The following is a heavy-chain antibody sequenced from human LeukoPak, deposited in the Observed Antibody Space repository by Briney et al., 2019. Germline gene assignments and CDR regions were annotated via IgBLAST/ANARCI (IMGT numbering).Heavy chain of an antibody. CDR3: ARRGSGSYYQIDY. J-gene: IGHJ4*02. CDR1: GYGFATHW. Sequence: GESLKISCKGSGYGFATHWIAWVRQMPGKGLEWMGIIYPDDSNTRYSPSFQGQVTISADKSISTAYLQWSSLKASDTAMYYCARRGSGSYYQIDYWGQGTLVTVSS. V-gene: IGHV5-51*01. CDR2: IYPDDSNT. D-gene: IGHD3-10*01.